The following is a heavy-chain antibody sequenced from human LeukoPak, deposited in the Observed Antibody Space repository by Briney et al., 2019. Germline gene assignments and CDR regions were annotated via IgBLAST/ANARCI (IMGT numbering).Heavy chain of an antibody. CDR1: GFTFSRYG. Sequence: PGGSLRLSCAASGFTFSRYGLHWVRQAPGKGLEWVAFIRDDGSTRYYADSVKGRFTVSRDNSKNMLYLQMDSLRTEDTAVYYCAKSWGYTRPYYNYMDVWGKGTTVTVSS. V-gene: IGHV3-30*02. J-gene: IGHJ6*03. CDR2: IRDDGSTR. D-gene: IGHD3-16*02. CDR3: AKSWGYTRPYYNYMDV.